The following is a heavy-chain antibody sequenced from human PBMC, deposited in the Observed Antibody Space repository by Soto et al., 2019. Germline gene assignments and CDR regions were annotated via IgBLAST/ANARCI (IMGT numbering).Heavy chain of an antibody. D-gene: IGHD3-10*01. Sequence: SETLSLTCTVSGGSISSYYWSWIRQPPGKGLEWIGYIYYSGSTNYNPSLKSRVTISVDTSKNQFSLKLSSVTAADTAVYYCARLGSGYYFDYWGQGTLDTVSS. CDR1: GGSISSYY. J-gene: IGHJ4*02. CDR3: ARLGSGYYFDY. V-gene: IGHV4-59*01. CDR2: IYYSGST.